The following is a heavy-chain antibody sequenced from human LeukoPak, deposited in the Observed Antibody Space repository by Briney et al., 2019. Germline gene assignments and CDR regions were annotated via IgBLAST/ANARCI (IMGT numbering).Heavy chain of an antibody. J-gene: IGHJ5*02. D-gene: IGHD3-10*01. CDR1: GGSISTSSYY. V-gene: IGHV4-39*01. Sequence: SETLSLTCTVSGGSISTSSYYWGWIRQPPGKGLEWIGSMFHSGSTYDNPSLRSRVTISVDTSKNQFSLKLSSVTAADTAVYYCARAYGSGSYFHWFDPWGQGTLVIVSS. CDR3: ARAYGSGSYFHWFDP. CDR2: MFHSGST.